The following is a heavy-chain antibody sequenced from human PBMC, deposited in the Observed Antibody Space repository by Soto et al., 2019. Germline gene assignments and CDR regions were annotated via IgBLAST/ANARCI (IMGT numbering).Heavy chain of an antibody. CDR3: ARDLGVKGTLGFLEWSKSYYYYGMDV. J-gene: IGHJ6*02. V-gene: IGHV3-30-3*01. CDR2: ISYDGSNK. Sequence: QVQLVESGGGVVQPGRSLRLSCAASGFTFSSYAMHWVRQAPGKGLEWVAVISYDGSNKYYADSVKGRFTISRDNSKNTRYLQLKSLRAGDRVVYYCARDLGVKGTLGFLEWSKSYYYYGMDVWGQGTTVTVSS. CDR1: GFTFSSYA. D-gene: IGHD3-3*01.